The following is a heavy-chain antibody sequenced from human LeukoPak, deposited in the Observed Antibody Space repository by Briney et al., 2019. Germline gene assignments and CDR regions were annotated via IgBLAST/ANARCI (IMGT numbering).Heavy chain of an antibody. V-gene: IGHV3-11*04. J-gene: IGHJ5*02. CDR3: ARDSSWFDP. CDR1: GFTFSGYY. Sequence: GGSLRLSCAASGFTFSGYYMSWIRQAPGKGLEWVSYISSSSGSTIYYADSVKGRFTISRDNAKNSLYLQMNSLRAEATAVYYCARDSSWFDPWGQGTLVTVSS. CDR2: ISSSSGSTI. D-gene: IGHD2/OR15-2a*01.